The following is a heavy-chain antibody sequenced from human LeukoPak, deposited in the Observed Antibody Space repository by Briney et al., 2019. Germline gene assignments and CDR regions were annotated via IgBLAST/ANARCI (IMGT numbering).Heavy chain of an antibody. J-gene: IGHJ3*02. D-gene: IGHD6-13*01. CDR2: ISSRSSYI. CDR1: GFTFSSHS. V-gene: IGHV3-21*01. CDR3: ARDVAAAGKEDAFDI. Sequence: GGSLRLSCAASGFTFSSHSMNWVRQAPGKGLEWVSSISSRSSYIYYADSVKGRFTISRDNAKKSLYLQMSSLRAEDTAVYYCARDVAAAGKEDAFDIWGQGTMVTVSS.